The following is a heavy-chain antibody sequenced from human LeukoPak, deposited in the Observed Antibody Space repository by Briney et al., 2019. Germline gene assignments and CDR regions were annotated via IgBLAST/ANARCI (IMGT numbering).Heavy chain of an antibody. CDR2: ISSDGSNT. D-gene: IGHD6-19*01. V-gene: IGHV3-74*01. CDR1: GFTFSSHW. Sequence: GGSLRLSCAASGFTFSSHWMHWVRQAPGKGLVWVTRISSDGSNTSYADSVKGRFTISRDNAKNTLYLQMSSLRAEDTAMYYCARISLSGWVNDHWGQGTLVTVSS. J-gene: IGHJ4*02. CDR3: ARISLSGWVNDH.